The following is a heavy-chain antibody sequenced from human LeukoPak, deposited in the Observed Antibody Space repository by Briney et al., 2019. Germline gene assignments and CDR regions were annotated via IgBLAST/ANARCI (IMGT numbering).Heavy chain of an antibody. Sequence: GASVKVSCKASGYTFTSYYMHWVRQAPGQGLEWMGIINPSGGSTSYAQKFQGRVTMTRDTSTSTVYMELSGLRSEDTAVYYCAREYSSSPSPDYYYYGMDVWGQGTTVTVSS. CDR1: GYTFTSYY. CDR2: INPSGGST. CDR3: AREYSSSPSPDYYYYGMDV. J-gene: IGHJ6*02. D-gene: IGHD6-6*01. V-gene: IGHV1-46*01.